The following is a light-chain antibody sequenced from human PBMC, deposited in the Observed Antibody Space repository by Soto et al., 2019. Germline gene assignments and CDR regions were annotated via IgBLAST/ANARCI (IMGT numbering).Light chain of an antibody. CDR1: SSNIGSNT. Sequence: QSVLTQPTSASGTPGQRVTISCSGSSSNIGSNTVNWYQQLPGTAPKLLIYSNNQRPSGVPDRFSGSKSGTSASLAISGLQSEDEADYYCAAWDASLNGVVFGGGTKVTVL. CDR3: AAWDASLNGVV. V-gene: IGLV1-44*01. CDR2: SNN. J-gene: IGLJ2*01.